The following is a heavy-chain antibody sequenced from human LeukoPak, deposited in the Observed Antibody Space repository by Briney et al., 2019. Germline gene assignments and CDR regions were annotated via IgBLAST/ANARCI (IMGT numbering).Heavy chain of an antibody. J-gene: IGHJ4*02. V-gene: IGHV4-39*07. CDR2: IYYSGST. Sequence: SETLSLTCAVSGGSISSSSYYWGWIRQPPGKGLEWIGSIYYSGSTYYNPSLKSRVTISVDTSKNQFSLRLTSVTAADTAIYYCATYTPGRWLDFWGQGTLVAVSS. CDR1: GGSISSSSYY. CDR3: ATYTPGRWLDF. D-gene: IGHD5-18*01.